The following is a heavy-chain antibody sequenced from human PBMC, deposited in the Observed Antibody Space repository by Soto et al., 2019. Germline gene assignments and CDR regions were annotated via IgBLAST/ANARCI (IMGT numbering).Heavy chain of an antibody. Sequence: EVQLLESGGGLVQPGGSLRLSCAASGFTFSSYAMSWVRQAPGKGLEWVSAISGSGGSTYYADSVKGRVTISSDNSKNTLYPQMNSLRAEDTAVYYCAKDRRGYSDGLSPFDYWGQGTLVTVSS. D-gene: IGHD5-18*01. V-gene: IGHV3-23*01. CDR3: AKDRRGYSDGLSPFDY. J-gene: IGHJ4*02. CDR2: ISGSGGST. CDR1: GFTFSSYA.